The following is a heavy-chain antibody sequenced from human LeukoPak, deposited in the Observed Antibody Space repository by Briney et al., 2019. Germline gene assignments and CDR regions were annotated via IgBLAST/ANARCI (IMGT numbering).Heavy chain of an antibody. CDR3: ARGSRDGYNFGAFDI. V-gene: IGHV3-74*01. CDR2: INSDGSTS. J-gene: IGHJ3*02. Sequence: PGGSLRLSCAASAFTFSSSWMHWVRQVPEKGLLWVSRINSDGSTSRYADSVKGRFTISRDNSKNTLYLQMNSLRAEDTAVYYCARGSRDGYNFGAFDIWGQGTMVTVSS. D-gene: IGHD5-24*01. CDR1: AFTFSSSW.